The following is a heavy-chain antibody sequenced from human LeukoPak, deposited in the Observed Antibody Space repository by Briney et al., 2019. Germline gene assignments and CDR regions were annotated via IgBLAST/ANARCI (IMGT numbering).Heavy chain of an antibody. V-gene: IGHV3-49*04. J-gene: IGHJ4*02. Sequence: GGSLRLSCTASGFTFGDYAMSWVRQATGKGREWVGFIRSKAYGGTTEYAASVKGRFTISRDDSKSIAYLQMNSLKTEDIAVYYCTREGSGWYYFDYWGQGTLVTVSS. CDR2: IRSKAYGGTT. D-gene: IGHD6-19*01. CDR1: GFTFGDYA. CDR3: TREGSGWYYFDY.